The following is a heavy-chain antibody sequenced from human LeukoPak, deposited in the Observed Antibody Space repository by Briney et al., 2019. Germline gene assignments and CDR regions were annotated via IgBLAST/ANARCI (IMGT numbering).Heavy chain of an antibody. CDR3: ATGYYSGRKPNAFDI. D-gene: IGHD2-15*01. Sequence: ASVKVSCTASGYTFTGYYMHWVRQAPGQGLEWMGWINPNSGGTNYAQKFQGWVTMTRDTSISTAYMELSRLRSDDTAVYYCATGYYSGRKPNAFDIWGQGTMVTVSS. CDR1: GYTFTGYY. CDR2: INPNSGGT. J-gene: IGHJ3*02. V-gene: IGHV1-2*04.